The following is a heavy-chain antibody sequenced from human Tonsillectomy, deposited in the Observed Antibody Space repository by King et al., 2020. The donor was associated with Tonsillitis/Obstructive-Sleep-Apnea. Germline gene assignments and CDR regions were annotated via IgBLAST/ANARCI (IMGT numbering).Heavy chain of an antibody. CDR1: GYSFLNYW. J-gene: IGHJ4*02. Sequence: QLVQSGAEVRKPGESLTISCQGSGYSFLNYWIAWVRQMSGKGLEWMGKMYPGDSDTRYSPSFQGQVTISADTSVNTVYPQRNSLKASDTAIYYCVRLRWVSGGGAYLDYWGRGTLVTVSS. D-gene: IGHD7-27*01. CDR3: VRLRWVSGGGAYLDY. V-gene: IGHV5-51*01. CDR2: MYPGDSDT.